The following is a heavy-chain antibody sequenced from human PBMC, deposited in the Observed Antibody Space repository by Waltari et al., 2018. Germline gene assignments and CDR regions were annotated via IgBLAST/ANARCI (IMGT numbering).Heavy chain of an antibody. CDR1: GFTFSSYA. V-gene: IGHV3-23*01. D-gene: IGHD2-15*01. J-gene: IGHJ6*02. Sequence: EVQLLESGGGLVQPGGSLRLSCAASGFTFSSYAMNWVRQAPGKGLEWVSAISCRVGTSYYADSVKGRFTISRDNSKNTLYLQMNSLRADDTAVYYCAKGCSGVTCNSGEWGMDVWGQGTTVTVSS. CDR3: AKGCSGVTCNSGEWGMDV. CDR2: ISCRVGTS.